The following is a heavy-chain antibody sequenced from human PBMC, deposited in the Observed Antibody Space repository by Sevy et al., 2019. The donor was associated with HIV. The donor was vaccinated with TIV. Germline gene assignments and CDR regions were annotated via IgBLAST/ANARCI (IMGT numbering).Heavy chain of an antibody. CDR2: IYPRDSDT. Sequence: GESLKISCKASGYSFTSYWIGWVRQMPGKGLEWMGIIYPRDSDTRYSPSFEGQVTISADKSISTAYLQWRGLKASDTAMYYCATAITAAGYAFDIWGQGTLVTVSS. CDR3: ATAITAAGYAFDI. V-gene: IGHV5-51*01. CDR1: GYSFTSYW. J-gene: IGHJ3*02. D-gene: IGHD6-13*01.